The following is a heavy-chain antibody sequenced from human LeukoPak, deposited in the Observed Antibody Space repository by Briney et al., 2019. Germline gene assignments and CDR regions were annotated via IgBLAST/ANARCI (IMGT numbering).Heavy chain of an antibody. CDR3: AKAGVRYFDSSGLYAFDF. J-gene: IGHJ3*01. D-gene: IGHD3-22*01. CDR1: GGSISSTSYY. V-gene: IGHV4-39*01. Sequence: SETLSLTCAVSGGSISSTSYYWAWIRQPPGKGLEWIGTIYYSGSTYHNPSLKSRVTMSVDTSRDQFSLKLSSVDAADTAVYYCAKAGVRYFDSSGLYAFDFWGQGTTVTVSS. CDR2: IYYSGST.